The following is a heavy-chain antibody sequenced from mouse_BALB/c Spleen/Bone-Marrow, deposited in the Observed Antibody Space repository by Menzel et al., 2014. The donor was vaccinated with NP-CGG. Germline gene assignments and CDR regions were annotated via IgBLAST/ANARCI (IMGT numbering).Heavy chain of an antibody. J-gene: IGHJ2*01. CDR1: GYTFTSYW. CDR2: IFPSEAYT. D-gene: IGHD4-1*01. Sequence: QVQLQQSGAELVRPGASVKLSCKASGYTFTSYWINWVKQRPGQGPEWIGNIFPSEAYTNYNQKFKDKATLTVDKSSSTAYMQLSSPTSEDSAVYYCTRDNWDYWGQGTTLTVSS. CDR3: TRDNWDY. V-gene: IGHV1-69*02.